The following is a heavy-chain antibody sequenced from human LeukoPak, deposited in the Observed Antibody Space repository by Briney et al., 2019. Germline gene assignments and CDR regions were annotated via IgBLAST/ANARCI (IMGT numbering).Heavy chain of an antibody. CDR3: AKEYGSGSYLYYYYGMDV. J-gene: IGHJ6*02. D-gene: IGHD3-10*01. CDR1: GFTFSSYA. V-gene: IGHV3-23*01. CDR2: ISGSGGST. Sequence: GGSLRLSCAASGFTFSSYAMSWVRQAPGKGLEWVSAISGSGGSTYYADSVKGRFTISRDSSKNTLYLQMNSLRAEDTAVYYCAKEYGSGSYLYYYYGMDVWGQGTTVTVSS.